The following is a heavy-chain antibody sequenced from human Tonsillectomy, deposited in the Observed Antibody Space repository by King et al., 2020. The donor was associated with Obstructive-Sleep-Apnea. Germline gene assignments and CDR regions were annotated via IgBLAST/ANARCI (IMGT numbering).Heavy chain of an antibody. CDR2: INHSGST. CDR1: VESFSGHY. D-gene: IGHD2-21*02. J-gene: IGHJ4*02. V-gene: IGHV4-34*01. Sequence: VQLQQWGAGLLKPSETLSLTCAVYVESFSGHYWSWIRQPPGKGLEWIGEINHSGSTNYNPALNSRVTISLDTSKNQFSLRLSSVTAADTAVYYCARERVVVTANFDSWGQGSLVTVSS. CDR3: ARERVVVTANFDS.